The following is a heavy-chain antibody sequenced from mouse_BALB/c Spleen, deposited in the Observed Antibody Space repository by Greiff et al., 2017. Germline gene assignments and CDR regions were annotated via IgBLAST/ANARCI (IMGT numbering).Heavy chain of an antibody. CDR2: ISSGGSYT. V-gene: IGHV5-6*03. J-gene: IGHJ3*01. CDR3: ARRFDGYYSY. CDR1: GFTFSSYG. Sequence: EVQVVESGGGLVQPGGSLKLSCAASGFTFSSYGMSWVRQTPDKRLEWVATISSGGSYTYYPDSVKGRFTISRDNAKNTLYLQMSSLKSEDTAMYYCARRFDGYYSYWGQGTLVTVAA. D-gene: IGHD2-3*01.